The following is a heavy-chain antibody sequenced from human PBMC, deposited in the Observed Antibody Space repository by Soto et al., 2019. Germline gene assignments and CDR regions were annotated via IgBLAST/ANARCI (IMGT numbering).Heavy chain of an antibody. CDR3: ARDQSFVVVPAATGVFDY. CDR2: IWYDGSNK. Sequence: GGSLRLSCAASGFTFSSYGMHWVRQAPGKGLEWVAVIWYDGSNKYYADSVKGRFTISRDNSKNTLYLQMNSLRAEDTAVYYCARDQSFVVVPAATGVFDYWGQGTLVTVSS. V-gene: IGHV3-33*01. J-gene: IGHJ4*02. D-gene: IGHD2-2*01. CDR1: GFTFSSYG.